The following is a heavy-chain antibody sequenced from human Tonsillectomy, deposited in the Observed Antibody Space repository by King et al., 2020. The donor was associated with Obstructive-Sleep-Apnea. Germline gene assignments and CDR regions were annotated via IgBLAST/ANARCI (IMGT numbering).Heavy chain of an antibody. CDR1: GGSISSSNW. V-gene: IGHV4-4*02. CDR3: ARVICSSTSCYSIDP. CDR2: IYHSGST. J-gene: IGHJ5*02. D-gene: IGHD2-2*01. Sequence: QLQESGPGLVKPSGTLSLTCAVSGGSISSSNWWSWVRQPPGKGLEWIGEIYHSGSTSYNPSLKSRVTISVDKYKNQFSLNLSSVTAADTAVYYCARVICSSTSCYSIDPWGQGTLVTVSS.